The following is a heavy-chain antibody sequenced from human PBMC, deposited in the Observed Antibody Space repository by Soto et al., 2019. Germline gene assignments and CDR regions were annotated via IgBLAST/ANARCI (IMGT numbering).Heavy chain of an antibody. V-gene: IGHV3-23*01. J-gene: IGHJ4*02. CDR1: GFTFSSYA. CDR2: ISGSGGST. D-gene: IGHD6-19*01. CDR3: AKDLSVAGSGLFDY. Sequence: PGGSLRLSCAASGFTFSSYAMSWVRQAPGKGLEWVSAISGSGGSTYYAGSVKGRFTISRDNSKNTLYLQMNSLRAEDTAVYYCAKDLSVAGSGLFDYWGQGTLVTVSS.